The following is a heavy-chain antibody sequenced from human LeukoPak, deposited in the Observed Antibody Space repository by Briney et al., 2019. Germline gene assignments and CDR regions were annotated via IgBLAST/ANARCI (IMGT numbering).Heavy chain of an antibody. CDR1: GFAFSSYG. J-gene: IGHJ5*01. CDR3: AKELYSTTWFDY. CDR2: ISYDGTNK. D-gene: IGHD6-13*01. V-gene: IGHV3-30*18. Sequence: GGSLRLSCEASGFAFSSYGMHWVRQAPGKGLEWVAVISYDGTNKFYADSVKGRFTISRDNSKNTLFLQMNSLRAGDTAVYYCAKELYSTTWFDYWGQGTLITVSS.